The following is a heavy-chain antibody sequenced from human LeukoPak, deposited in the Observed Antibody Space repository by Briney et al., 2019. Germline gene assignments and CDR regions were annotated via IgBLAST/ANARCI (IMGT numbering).Heavy chain of an antibody. CDR2: IKSKADGETI. CDR1: GFTFNTYS. D-gene: IGHD1-20*01. Sequence: GGSLRLSCAASGFTFNTYSMNWVRQAPGKGLEWVGRIKSKADGETIDYAAPVKGRFTFSRDDSKNMLYLQMNSLKSEDTAVYYCSTLTSRGLSDSWGQGTLVTVSS. V-gene: IGHV3-15*07. CDR3: STLTSRGLSDS. J-gene: IGHJ4*02.